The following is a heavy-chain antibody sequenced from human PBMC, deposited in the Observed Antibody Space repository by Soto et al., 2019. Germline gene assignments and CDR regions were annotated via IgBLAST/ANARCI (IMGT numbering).Heavy chain of an antibody. J-gene: IGHJ4*02. CDR1: GFTFDDYA. CDR3: AKDLNSGYDRRISPIDY. Sequence: EVQLVESGGGLVQPGRSLRLSCAASGFTFDDYAMHWVRQAPGKGLEWVSGISWNSGSIGYADSVKGRFTISRDNAKNSLYLQMNSLRAEDTAVYYCAKDLNSGYDRRISPIDYWGQGTLVTVSS. D-gene: IGHD5-12*01. V-gene: IGHV3-9*01. CDR2: ISWNSGSI.